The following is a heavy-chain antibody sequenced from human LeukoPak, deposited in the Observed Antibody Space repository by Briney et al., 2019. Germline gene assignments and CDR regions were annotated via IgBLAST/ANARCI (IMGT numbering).Heavy chain of an antibody. Sequence: SETLSLTCTVSGGSISSSSYYWGWIRQPPGKGLEWIGSIYYSGSTYYNPSLKSRVTISVDTSKNQFSLKLSSVTAADTAVYYCARLRGPFPYYWGQGALVTVSS. CDR1: GGSISSSSYY. D-gene: IGHD2-21*01. CDR2: IYYSGST. CDR3: ARLRGPFPYY. J-gene: IGHJ4*02. V-gene: IGHV4-39*01.